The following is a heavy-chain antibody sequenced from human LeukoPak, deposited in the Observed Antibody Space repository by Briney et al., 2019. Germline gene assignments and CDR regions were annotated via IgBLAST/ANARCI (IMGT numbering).Heavy chain of an antibody. CDR2: INHSGST. D-gene: IGHD3-22*01. Sequence: SETLSLTCAVYGGSFSDYYWSWIRQPPGKGLEWIGEINHSGSTNYNPSLKSRVTISVDTSKNQFSLKLSSVTAADTAMYYCARSFSPNYYDLLDYWGQGTLVTVSS. J-gene: IGHJ4*02. V-gene: IGHV4-34*01. CDR1: GGSFSDYY. CDR3: ARSFSPNYYDLLDY.